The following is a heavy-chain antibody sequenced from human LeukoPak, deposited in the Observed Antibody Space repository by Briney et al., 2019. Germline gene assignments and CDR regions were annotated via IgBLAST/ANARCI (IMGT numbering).Heavy chain of an antibody. Sequence: PGGSLRLSCSASGFTFISWWLIWVRQAPGRGLEWVANIKLDGSEKYYVDSVKGRFTISIDNAKNSLYLQMNSLRAEDTAVYYCARARGRLDYWDQGTLVTVSS. CDR1: GFTFISWW. CDR3: ARARGRLDY. V-gene: IGHV3-7*01. D-gene: IGHD6-25*01. CDR2: IKLDGSEK. J-gene: IGHJ4*02.